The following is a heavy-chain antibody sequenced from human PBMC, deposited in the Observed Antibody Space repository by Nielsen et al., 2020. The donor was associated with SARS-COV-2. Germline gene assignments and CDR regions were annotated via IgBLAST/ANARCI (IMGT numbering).Heavy chain of an antibody. CDR2: ISRSGGT. J-gene: IGHJ4*02. V-gene: IGHV4-34*01. Sequence: SETLSLTCAVYGGSFSDYHWTWIRQPPGKGLEWIGEISRSGGTNYNPSLQSRVTISVDTSKNQFSLKLSSVTAADTAVYYCARNTPITIFGVVSAFDYWGQGTLVTVSS. CDR3: ARNTPITIFGVVSAFDY. D-gene: IGHD3-3*01. CDR1: GGSFSDYH.